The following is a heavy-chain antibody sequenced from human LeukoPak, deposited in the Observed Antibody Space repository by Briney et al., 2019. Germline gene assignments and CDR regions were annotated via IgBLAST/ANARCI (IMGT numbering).Heavy chain of an antibody. Sequence: KSSETLSLTCAVYGGSFSGYYWSWIRQPPGKGLEWIGEINHSGSTNYNPSLKSRVTISVDTSKNQFSLKLSSVTAADTAVYYCAREIIAARPSNFDYWGQGTLVTVSS. V-gene: IGHV4-34*01. CDR1: GGSFSGYY. CDR2: INHSGST. D-gene: IGHD6-6*01. CDR3: AREIIAARPSNFDY. J-gene: IGHJ4*02.